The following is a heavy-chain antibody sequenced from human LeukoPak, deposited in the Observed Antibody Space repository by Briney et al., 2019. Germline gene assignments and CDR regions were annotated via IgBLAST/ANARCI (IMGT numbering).Heavy chain of an antibody. D-gene: IGHD5-12*01. J-gene: IGHJ6*03. Sequence: TGGSLRLSCAASGFTFSSYAMSWVRQAPGKGLEWVSAISGSGGSTYYADSVKGRFTISRDNAKNSLYLQMNSLRAADTAVYYCARAGLPFRRYSLPYYMDVWGKGTTVTVSS. CDR1: GFTFSSYA. CDR2: ISGSGGST. V-gene: IGHV3-23*01. CDR3: ARAGLPFRRYSLPYYMDV.